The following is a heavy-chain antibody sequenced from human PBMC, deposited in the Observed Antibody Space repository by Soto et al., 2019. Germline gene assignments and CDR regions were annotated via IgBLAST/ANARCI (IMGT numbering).Heavy chain of an antibody. CDR2: ITPMFETA. CDR1: GGSFSTYV. J-gene: IGHJ4*02. CDR3: ARGRLGVNDFDY. V-gene: IGHV1-69*12. Sequence: QVQLVQSGAQVKKPGSSVRVSCKASGGSFSTYVNTWVRQAPGQGLEWMGGITPMFETASYAQKFQGRVTLSADESTTTAYMELSNLTSEDTAVYYSARGRLGVNDFDYWGQGTLVTVSS. D-gene: IGHD3-10*01.